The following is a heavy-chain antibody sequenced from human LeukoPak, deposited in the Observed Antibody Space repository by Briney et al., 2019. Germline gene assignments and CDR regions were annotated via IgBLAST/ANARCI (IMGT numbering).Heavy chain of an antibody. V-gene: IGHV3-23*01. CDR2: ISVNCSRT. CDR3: AKDPYYYDTSGYNGDY. Sequence: GGSLRLSCAASGCTFSNYAMNWGRQGPGKGLELVSSISVNCSRTYYADSLQGRRTISRDDSKKTLVFQMKSSIAEDTAVYYCAKDPYYYDTSGYNGDYWGQGTLVTVSS. CDR1: GCTFSNYA. D-gene: IGHD3-22*01. J-gene: IGHJ4*02.